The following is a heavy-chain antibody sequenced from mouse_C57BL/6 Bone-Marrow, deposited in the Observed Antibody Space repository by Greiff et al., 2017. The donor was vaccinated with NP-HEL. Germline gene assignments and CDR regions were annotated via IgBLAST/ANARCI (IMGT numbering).Heavy chain of an antibody. CDR2: ISSGGDYI. D-gene: IGHD2-5*01. J-gene: IGHJ3*01. Sequence: EVKVVESGEGLVKPGGSLKLSCAASGFTFSSYAMSWVRQTPEKRLEWVAYISSGGDYIYYADTVKGRFTISRDNARNTLYLQMSSLKSEDTAMDYCTRDLSYSNYSRFAYWGQGTLVTVSA. V-gene: IGHV5-9-1*02. CDR1: GFTFSSYA. CDR3: TRDLSYSNYSRFAY.